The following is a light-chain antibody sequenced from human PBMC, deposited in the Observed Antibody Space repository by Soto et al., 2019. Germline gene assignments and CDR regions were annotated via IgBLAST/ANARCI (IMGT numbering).Light chain of an antibody. CDR1: QNINAW. CDR3: QQTYSDIS. Sequence: DIHMTQSPSSLSVSVGDRVTITCRTSQNINAWLAWYQQRPGQAPKLLIYDASSVQSGVPSRFSGSGSGTDFTLTISGLQPEDFATYHCQQTYSDISFGGGTKVDIK. J-gene: IGKJ4*01. CDR2: DAS. V-gene: IGKV1-5*01.